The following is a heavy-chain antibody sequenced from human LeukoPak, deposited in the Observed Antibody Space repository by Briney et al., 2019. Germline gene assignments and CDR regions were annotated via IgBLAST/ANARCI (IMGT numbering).Heavy chain of an antibody. Sequence: SETLSLTCTVSGGSISSYYWSWIRQPPGKGLEWIGYIYYSGSTYYNPSLKSRVTISVDKSKNQFSLKLSSVTAADTAVYYCARATSFGWFDPWGQGTLVTVSS. CDR2: IYYSGST. CDR1: GGSISSYY. V-gene: IGHV4-59*12. CDR3: ARATSFGWFDP. J-gene: IGHJ5*02. D-gene: IGHD1-14*01.